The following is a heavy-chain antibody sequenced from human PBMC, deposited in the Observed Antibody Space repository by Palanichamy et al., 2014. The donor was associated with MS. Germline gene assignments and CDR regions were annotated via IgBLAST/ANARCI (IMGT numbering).Heavy chain of an antibody. CDR3: ARGAVADPKMFGY. Sequence: EVQLVESGGGVSSAWGVPGDSPVQPLVSPSVASGCTGSAKLQGRGWVWVSRINTDGSVTTYADSVKGRFTISRDNAKNTLYLQMNSPRAEDTAVYYCARGAVADPKMFGYWGRGTLVTVSS. CDR2: INTDGSVT. V-gene: IGHV3-74*01. CDR1: VSPSVASG. D-gene: IGHD6-19*01. J-gene: IGHJ4*02.